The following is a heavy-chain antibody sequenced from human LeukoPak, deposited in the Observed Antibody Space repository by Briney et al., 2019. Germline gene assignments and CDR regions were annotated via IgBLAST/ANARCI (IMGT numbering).Heavy chain of an antibody. CDR3: ASVPGGMGAFDI. Sequence: KASETLSLTCTVSGGSISSSSYYWGWIRQPPGKGLEWIGSIYYSGSTYYNPSLKSRVTISVDTSKNQFSLKLSSVTAADTAVYYCASVPGGMGAFDIWGQGTMVTVSS. V-gene: IGHV4-39*01. J-gene: IGHJ3*02. CDR1: GGSISSSSYY. D-gene: IGHD6-13*01. CDR2: IYYSGST.